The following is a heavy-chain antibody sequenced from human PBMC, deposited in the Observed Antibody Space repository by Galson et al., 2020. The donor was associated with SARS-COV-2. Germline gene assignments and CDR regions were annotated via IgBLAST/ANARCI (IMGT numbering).Heavy chain of an antibody. Sequence: GESLKISCKASGYTFTGYYMHWVRQAPGQGLEWMGWINPNSGGTNYAQKFQGRVTMTRDTSISTAYMELSRLRSDDTAVYYCARGYYDSSDYYYRPGDWFDTWGQRTLVTVSS. CDR3: ARGYYDSSDYYYRPGDWFDT. CDR1: GYTFTGYY. V-gene: IGHV1-2*02. D-gene: IGHD3-22*01. J-gene: IGHJ5*02. CDR2: INPNSGGT.